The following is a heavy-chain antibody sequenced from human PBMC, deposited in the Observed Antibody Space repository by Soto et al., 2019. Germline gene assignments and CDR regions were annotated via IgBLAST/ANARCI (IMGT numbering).Heavy chain of an antibody. Sequence: GGSLRLSCAASGFTFSSYAMSWVRQAPGKGLEWVSAISGSGGSTYYADSVKGRFTISRDNSKNTLYLQMNSLRAEDTAVYYCAKEQLGMVAPDYYMDVWGKGTTVTVSS. CDR3: AKEQLGMVAPDYYMDV. CDR1: GFTFSSYA. J-gene: IGHJ6*03. V-gene: IGHV3-23*01. D-gene: IGHD1-26*01. CDR2: ISGSGGST.